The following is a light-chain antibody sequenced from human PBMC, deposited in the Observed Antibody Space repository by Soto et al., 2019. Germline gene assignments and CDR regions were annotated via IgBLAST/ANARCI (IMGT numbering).Light chain of an antibody. CDR3: QQYGRSGT. V-gene: IGKV3-20*01. Sequence: EIVLTQSPGTLCLSPGERATLSCSASQSVSNNYLAWYQQKPGQAPRLLIYGASNRATGIPDRFSDSGSGTDFTLTISRLEPEDFAVYYCQQYGRSGTFGQGTKVDIK. CDR2: GAS. J-gene: IGKJ1*01. CDR1: QSVSNNY.